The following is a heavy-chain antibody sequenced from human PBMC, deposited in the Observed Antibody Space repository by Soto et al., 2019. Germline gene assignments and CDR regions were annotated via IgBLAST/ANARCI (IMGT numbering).Heavy chain of an antibody. D-gene: IGHD3-10*01. CDR2: IYPGDSDT. J-gene: IGHJ4*02. CDR1: GYSFTSYW. Sequence: GESLKISCKGSGYSFTSYWIGWVRQMPGKGLEWMGIIYPGDSDTRYSPSFQGQVTISADKSISTAYLQWSSLKASDTAMYYCASTYYYGSGSYDRIDYFDYWGQGTLVTVSS. CDR3: ASTYYYGSGSYDRIDYFDY. V-gene: IGHV5-51*01.